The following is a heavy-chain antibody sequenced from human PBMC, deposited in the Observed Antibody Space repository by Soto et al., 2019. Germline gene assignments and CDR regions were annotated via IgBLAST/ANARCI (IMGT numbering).Heavy chain of an antibody. CDR1: GFTFSSYA. CDR3: AKDFYRGRAARYNWFDP. J-gene: IGHJ5*02. D-gene: IGHD6-13*01. CDR2: ISGSGGST. V-gene: IGHV3-23*01. Sequence: GGSLRLSCAASGFTFSSYAMSWVRQAPGKGLEWVSAISGSGGSTYYADSVKGRFTISRDNSKNTLYLQMNSLRAEDTAVYYCAKDFYRGRAARYNWFDPWGQGTLVTVSS.